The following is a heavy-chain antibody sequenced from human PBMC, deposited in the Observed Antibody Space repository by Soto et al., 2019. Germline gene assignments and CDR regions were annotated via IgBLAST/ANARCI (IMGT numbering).Heavy chain of an antibody. V-gene: IGHV3-23*01. D-gene: IGHD6-13*01. Sequence: EVQLLESGGGLVQPGQSLRLSCVASGFTFSSYAMSWVRQAPGKGLEWVSAISGSGGSTYYADSVKGRFTISRDNSKNTLYLQMNSLRAEDTAVYYCATSPSSSTSPPDNWGQGTLVTVSS. CDR1: GFTFSSYA. CDR2: ISGSGGST. CDR3: ATSPSSSTSPPDN. J-gene: IGHJ4*02.